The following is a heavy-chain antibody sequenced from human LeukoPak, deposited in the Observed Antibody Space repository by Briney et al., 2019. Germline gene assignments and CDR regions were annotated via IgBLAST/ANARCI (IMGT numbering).Heavy chain of an antibody. J-gene: IGHJ4*02. CDR1: GYTFTSYY. Sequence: GASVKVSCKASGYTFTSYYMHWVRQAPGQGLEWMGIINPSGGSTRYVQKFQDRVTMTRDTATNTVYMELSSLRSEDTAVYYCARGAGGYLAGYWGQGTLVTVSS. CDR2: INPSGGST. CDR3: ARGAGGYLAGY. V-gene: IGHV1-46*01. D-gene: IGHD5-12*01.